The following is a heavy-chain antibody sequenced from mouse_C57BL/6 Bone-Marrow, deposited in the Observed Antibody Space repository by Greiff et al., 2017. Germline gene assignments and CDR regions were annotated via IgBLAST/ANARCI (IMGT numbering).Heavy chain of an antibody. J-gene: IGHJ4*01. Sequence: EVQLVESGPELVKPGASVKIPCKASGYTFTDYNMDWVKQSHGKSLEWIGDINPNNGGTIYNQKFKGKATLTVDKSSSTAYMELRSLTSEDTAVYYCARNLLYAMDYWGQGTSVTVSS. CDR2: INPNNGGT. CDR1: GYTFTDYN. CDR3: ARNLLYAMDY. V-gene: IGHV1-18*01. D-gene: IGHD2-12*01.